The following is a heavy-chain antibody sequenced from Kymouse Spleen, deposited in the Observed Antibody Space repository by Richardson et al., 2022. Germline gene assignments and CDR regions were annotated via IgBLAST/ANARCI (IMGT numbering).Heavy chain of an antibody. CDR1: GFTFSSYS. V-gene: IGHV3-21*03. D-gene: IGHD5-18,IGHD5-18*01. CDR3: ARDQDTAMGYYYYYYGMDV. Sequence: EVQLVESGGGLVKPGGSLRLSCAASGFTFSSYSMNWVRQAPGKGLEWVSSISSSSSYIYYADSVKGRFTISRDNAKNSLYLQMNSLRAEDTAVYYCARDQDTAMGYYYYYYGMDVWGQGTTVTVSS. CDR2: ISSSSSYI. J-gene: IGHJ6*02.